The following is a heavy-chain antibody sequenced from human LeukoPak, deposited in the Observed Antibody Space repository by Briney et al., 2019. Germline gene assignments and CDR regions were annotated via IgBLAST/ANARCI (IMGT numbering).Heavy chain of an antibody. Sequence: SETLSLTCAASGGSITSSSYYWGWIRQPPGKGLEWIGSIYYSGSTHYSPSLKSRVTISVDMSKNQFSLKLSSVTAADTAIYYCARDASRIQLWPLWGQGTLVTVSS. CDR1: GGSITSSSYY. CDR2: IYYSGST. V-gene: IGHV4-39*07. D-gene: IGHD5-18*01. CDR3: ARDASRIQLWPL. J-gene: IGHJ4*02.